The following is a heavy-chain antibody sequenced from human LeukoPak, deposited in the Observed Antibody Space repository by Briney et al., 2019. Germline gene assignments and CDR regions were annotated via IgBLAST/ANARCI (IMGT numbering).Heavy chain of an antibody. V-gene: IGHV1-18*01. CDR2: ISAYNGNT. Sequence: GASVKVSCKASGYTFTSYGISWVRQAPGQGLEWMGWISAYNGNTNYAQKLQGRVTVTTDTSTSTAYMELRSLRSDDTAVHYCARDLTTVVTLPLAYYYYGMDVWGQGTTVTVSS. CDR3: ARDLTTVVTLPLAYYYYGMDV. CDR1: GYTFTSYG. J-gene: IGHJ6*02. D-gene: IGHD4-23*01.